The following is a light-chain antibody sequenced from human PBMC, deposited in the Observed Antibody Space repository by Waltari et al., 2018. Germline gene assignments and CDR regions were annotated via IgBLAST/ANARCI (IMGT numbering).Light chain of an antibody. Sequence: EIVLTQSPATLSLSPGERATLSCRASQRISNYLAWYQQKPGLAPRLLIYDTSNRATGIPARLSGGGSGRDFTLTIISLAPEDFAVYYCQQRSSWPYTFGQGTKLEI. V-gene: IGKV3-11*02. CDR2: DTS. CDR1: QRISNY. J-gene: IGKJ2*01. CDR3: QQRSSWPYT.